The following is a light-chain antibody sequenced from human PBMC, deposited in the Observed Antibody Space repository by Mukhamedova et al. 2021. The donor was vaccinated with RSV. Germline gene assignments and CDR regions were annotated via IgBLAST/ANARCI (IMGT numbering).Light chain of an antibody. CDR2: KAS. V-gene: IGKV1-5*03. Sequence: WYQRRVHGQAPKLVIYKASNLESGVPSRFSGSGSGTEFTLTISSLQPDDLATYYCQQHNSYSITFGQGTRLEI. J-gene: IGKJ5*01. CDR3: QQHNSYSIT.